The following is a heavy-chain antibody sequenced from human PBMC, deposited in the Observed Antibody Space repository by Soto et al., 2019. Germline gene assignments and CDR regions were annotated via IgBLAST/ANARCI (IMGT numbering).Heavy chain of an antibody. J-gene: IGHJ6*03. CDR2: MNPNSGNT. Sequence: ASVKVSCKASGYTFTSYDINWVRQATGQGLEWMGWMNPNSGNTGYAQKFQGRVTMTRNTSISTAYMELSSLRSEDTAVYYCARSDDHGDYDYYYYYMDVWGKGTTVTVSS. CDR3: ARSDDHGDYDYYYYYMDV. V-gene: IGHV1-8*01. D-gene: IGHD4-17*01. CDR1: GYTFTSYD.